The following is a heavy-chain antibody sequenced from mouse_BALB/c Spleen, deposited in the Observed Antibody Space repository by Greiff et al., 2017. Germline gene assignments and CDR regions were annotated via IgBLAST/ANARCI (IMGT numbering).Heavy chain of an antibody. D-gene: IGHD1-1*01. Sequence: QVQLQQPGAELVKPGTSVRLSCKASGYNFTSYWINWVKLRPGQGLEWIGDIYPGSGSTNYNEKFKSKATLTVDTSSSTAYMQLSSLASEDSALYYCARLLRSYFDYWGQGTTLTVSS. CDR3: ARLLRSYFDY. V-gene: IGHV1-55*01. CDR2: IYPGSGST. CDR1: GYNFTSYW. J-gene: IGHJ2*01.